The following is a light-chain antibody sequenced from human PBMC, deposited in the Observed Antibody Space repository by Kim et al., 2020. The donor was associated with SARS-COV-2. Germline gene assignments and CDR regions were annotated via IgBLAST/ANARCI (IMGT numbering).Light chain of an antibody. CDR2: DIN. V-gene: IGLV7-46*01. J-gene: IGLJ2*01. CDR3: LLTYNNIRI. Sequence: PGGTVTLTWGSSAGAVTSGHYPYWFQQKPGQAPRTLIYDINNRNSWTPARFSGSLPGGKAALTLSGAQPEDEADYYCLLTYNNIRIFGGGTQLTVL. CDR1: AGAVTSGHY.